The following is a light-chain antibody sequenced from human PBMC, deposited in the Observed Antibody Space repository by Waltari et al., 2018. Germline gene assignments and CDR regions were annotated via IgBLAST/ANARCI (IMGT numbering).Light chain of an antibody. J-gene: IGKJ1*01. CDR3: QHYLRLPLT. CDR1: QSISRT. Sequence: EIVLTQSPGTLSLSPGERATLSCRASQSISRTLVWYQKKPGQAPRLLIYAASTRATGIPDRFSGSGSGTDFSLTISRLEPEDFAVYYCQHYLRLPLTFGQGTKVEIK. V-gene: IGKV3-20*01. CDR2: AAS.